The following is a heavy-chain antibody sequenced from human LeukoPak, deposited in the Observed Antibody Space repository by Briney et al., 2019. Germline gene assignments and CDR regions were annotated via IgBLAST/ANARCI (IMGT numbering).Heavy chain of an antibody. Sequence: GASVKVSCKASGYTFTSYGISWVRQAPGQGLEWMGWISGYNGYTNYAQKFQFRVTMTTDTSTSTAYIELRSLTSDDTAVYYCARDKAVTTELTQYFHHWGQGTLVTVSS. CDR2: ISGYNGYT. J-gene: IGHJ1*01. D-gene: IGHD4-11*01. CDR3: ARDKAVTTELTQYFHH. CDR1: GYTFTSYG. V-gene: IGHV1-18*01.